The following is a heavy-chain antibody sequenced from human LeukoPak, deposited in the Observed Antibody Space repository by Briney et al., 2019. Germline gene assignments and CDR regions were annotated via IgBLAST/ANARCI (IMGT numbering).Heavy chain of an antibody. J-gene: IGHJ5*02. CDR1: GGSIRSLGYS. CDR3: ARSVSAYAGRGWFDP. Sequence: KASETLSLTCSVSGGSIRSLGYSWGWIRQPPGKGLEWIASMYYTGTTYYNPSLKSRVTMSVDTSKNQFSLNLTSVTAADTAVFYCARSVSAYAGRGWFDPWGQGTLVTVSS. D-gene: IGHD5-12*01. V-gene: IGHV4-39*07. CDR2: MYYTGTT.